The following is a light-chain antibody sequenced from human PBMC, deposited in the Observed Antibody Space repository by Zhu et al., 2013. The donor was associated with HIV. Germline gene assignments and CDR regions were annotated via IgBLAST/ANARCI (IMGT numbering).Light chain of an antibody. CDR2: EVT. V-gene: IGLV2-14*01. CDR1: INDVGDYDY. J-gene: IGLJ3*02. Sequence: QSALTQPASVSGSPGQSITISCSGTINDVGDYDYVSWYQQHPGKAPKLIIYEVTNRPSGVSDRFSGSKSGNTASLTISGLQAEDEADYYCHSYDSSLNGWVFGGGTKLTVL. CDR3: HSYDSSLNGWV.